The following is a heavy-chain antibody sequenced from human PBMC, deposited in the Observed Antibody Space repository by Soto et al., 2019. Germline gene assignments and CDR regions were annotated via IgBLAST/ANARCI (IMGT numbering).Heavy chain of an antibody. J-gene: IGHJ6*02. CDR1: GFTFSGSA. V-gene: IGHV3-73*02. CDR2: IRSKANSYAT. CDR3: AKETTVLTYYYGMDV. D-gene: IGHD4-17*01. Sequence: EVQLVESGGGLVQPGGSLKLSCAASGFTFSGSAMHWVRQASGKGLEWVGRIRSKANSYATAYAASVKGRFTISRDDSKNTAYLQMNSLRAEDTAVYYCAKETTVLTYYYGMDVWGQGTTVTVSS.